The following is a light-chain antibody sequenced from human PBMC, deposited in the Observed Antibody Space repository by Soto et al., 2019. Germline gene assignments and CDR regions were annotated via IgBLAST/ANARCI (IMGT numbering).Light chain of an antibody. CDR1: SSDVGGYNY. Sequence: QSVLTQAASVSGAPWQAITVAFTGTSSDVGGYNYVSWYQQHPGKAPKLMIYDVSNRPSGVSNRFSGSKSGNTASLTISGLQAEDEADYYCSSYTSSSTYVFGTGTRSPS. CDR2: DVS. V-gene: IGLV2-14*01. J-gene: IGLJ1*01. CDR3: SSYTSSSTYV.